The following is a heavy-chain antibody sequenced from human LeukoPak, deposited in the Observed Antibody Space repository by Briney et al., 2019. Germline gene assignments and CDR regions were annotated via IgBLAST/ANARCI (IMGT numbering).Heavy chain of an antibody. V-gene: IGHV4-59*02. CDR3: ATGGERSRIIRY. J-gene: IGHJ4*02. Sequence: SETLSLTCTVSGGSVSSYYWTWIRQPPAKGLEWIGYIYYSGNTNYNPSLKSRVTISVDTSKNQFSLKLSSVTAADTAVYYCATGGERSRIIRYWGQGTRVTVSS. CDR1: GGSVSSYY. D-gene: IGHD3-16*01. CDR2: IYYSGNT.